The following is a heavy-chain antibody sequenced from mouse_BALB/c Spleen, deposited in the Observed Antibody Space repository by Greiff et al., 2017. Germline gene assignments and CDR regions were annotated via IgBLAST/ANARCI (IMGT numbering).Heavy chain of an antibody. CDR1: GFSLSTSGMS. CDR2: IWWNDDK. D-gene: IGHD2-3*01. J-gene: IGHJ2*01. CDR3: ARILIYDGYYQYYFDY. V-gene: IGHV8-8*01. Sequence: QVTLKESGPGILQPSQTLSLTCSFSGFSLSTSGMSVGWIRQPSGKGLEWLAHIWWNDDKYYNPALKSRLTISKDTSNNQVFLKIASVVTADTATYYCARILIYDGYYQYYFDYWGQGTTLTVSS.